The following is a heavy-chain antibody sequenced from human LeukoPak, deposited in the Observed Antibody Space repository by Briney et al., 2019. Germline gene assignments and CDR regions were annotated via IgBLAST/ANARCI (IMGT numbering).Heavy chain of an antibody. J-gene: IGHJ4*02. CDR2: ISGSGGST. Sequence: GGSLRLSCAASGFTFSSYAMTWVRQAPGKGLEWVSGISGSGGSTYYADSVKGRFTISRDNSKNTLYLQMNSLRAEDTAVYYCAKNSGGGCYWGVDYWGQGTLVTVSS. D-gene: IGHD2-15*01. V-gene: IGHV3-23*01. CDR3: AKNSGGGCYWGVDY. CDR1: GFTFSSYA.